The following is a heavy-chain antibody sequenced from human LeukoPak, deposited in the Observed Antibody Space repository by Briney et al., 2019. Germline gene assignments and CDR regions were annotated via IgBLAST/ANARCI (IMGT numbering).Heavy chain of an antibody. CDR2: ISSSSSYI. CDR3: ARDSYYYGSGSTDDDAFDI. CDR1: GFTFSSYS. V-gene: IGHV3-21*01. J-gene: IGHJ3*02. Sequence: GGSLRLSCAASGFTFSSYSMNWVRQAPGEGLEWVSSISSSSSYIYYADSVKGRFTISRDNAKNSLYLQMNSLRAEDTAVYYCARDSYYYGSGSTDDDAFDIWGQGTMVTVSS. D-gene: IGHD3-10*01.